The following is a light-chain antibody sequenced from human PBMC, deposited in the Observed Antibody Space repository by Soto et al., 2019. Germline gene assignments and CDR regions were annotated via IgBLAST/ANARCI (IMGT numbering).Light chain of an antibody. V-gene: IGKV3-15*01. CDR3: QQYNNWPIT. Sequence: IVMTQSPATLSVSPGERPTLSCRASQNIISNLAWYQQKSGQAPRLLIYGASTRATGIPARFSGSGSGTEFTLTISSLQSEDFEVYYCQQYNNWPITFGQGTRLEIK. CDR2: GAS. J-gene: IGKJ5*01. CDR1: QNIISN.